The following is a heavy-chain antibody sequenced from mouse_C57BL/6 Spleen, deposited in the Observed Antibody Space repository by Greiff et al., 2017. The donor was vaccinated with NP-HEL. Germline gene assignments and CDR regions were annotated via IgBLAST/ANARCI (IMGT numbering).Heavy chain of an antibody. V-gene: IGHV5-9-1*02. CDR1: GFTFSSYA. J-gene: IGHJ2*01. Sequence: DVKLVESGEGLVKPGGSLKLSCAASGFTFSSYAMSWVRQTPETRLEWVAYISSGGDYIYYADTVKGRFTISRDNARNTLYLQMSSLKSEDTDMDYCTRLGQVLYYFDYWGQGTTLTVAS. D-gene: IGHD3-3*01. CDR3: TRLGQVLYYFDY. CDR2: ISSGGDYI.